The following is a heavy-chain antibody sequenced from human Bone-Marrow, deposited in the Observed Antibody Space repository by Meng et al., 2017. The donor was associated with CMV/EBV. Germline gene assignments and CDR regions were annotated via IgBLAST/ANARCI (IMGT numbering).Heavy chain of an antibody. Sequence: GGSLRLSCAASGFIFSDHHMDWFRQAPGKGLQWVGRILNKANGYVTQYAASVQGRFILSREDSDNSLFLQMNSLKTGDAALYYCARDSMRGGVFDHWGQGTLVTVSS. CDR2: ILNKANGYVT. CDR1: GFIFSDHH. CDR3: ARDSMRGGVFDH. J-gene: IGHJ5*02. V-gene: IGHV3-72*01. D-gene: IGHD2/OR15-2a*01.